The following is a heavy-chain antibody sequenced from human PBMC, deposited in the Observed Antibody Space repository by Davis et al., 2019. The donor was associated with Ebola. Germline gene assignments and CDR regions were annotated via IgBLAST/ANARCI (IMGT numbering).Heavy chain of an antibody. Sequence: GESLKISCAASGFTFSSYDMHWVRQGTGKGLEWVSAIGTAGDTYYPGSVKGRFTLSRENAKNSLYLQMNSLRAEDTAVYYCARVRFGDTAVDYGGQGTLVTVSS. CDR2: IGTAGDT. J-gene: IGHJ4*02. CDR1: GFTFSSYD. V-gene: IGHV3-13*01. D-gene: IGHD5-18*01. CDR3: ARVRFGDTAVDY.